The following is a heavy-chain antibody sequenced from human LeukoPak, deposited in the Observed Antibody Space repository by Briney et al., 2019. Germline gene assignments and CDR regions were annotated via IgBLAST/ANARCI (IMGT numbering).Heavy chain of an antibody. CDR2: ISENGEST. V-gene: IGHV3-23*01. Sequence: SGGSLRLSCAASGFTFNTYAMSWVRQAPGKGLEWVSSISENGESTYYADSVKGRFTISRDNSRNTLYLQMNNLRAEDTAVYYCASYFHYGDYASLWYWGQGTLVTVSS. J-gene: IGHJ4*02. D-gene: IGHD4-17*01. CDR1: GFTFNTYA. CDR3: ASYFHYGDYASLWY.